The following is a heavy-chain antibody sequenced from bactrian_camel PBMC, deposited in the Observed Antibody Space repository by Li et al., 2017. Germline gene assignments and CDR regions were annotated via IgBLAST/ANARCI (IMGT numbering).Heavy chain of an antibody. Sequence: HVQLVESGGGLVQPGGSITLSCAASGFTFSSKGMMWARQAPGKGLEWVAGIYGDGSNTNYADSVKGRFTISRDNAKNTVYLQMNSLKSEDTAVYYCVRIYSDYLAFGYWGQGTQVTVS. V-gene: IGHV3S6*01. CDR2: IYGDGSNT. J-gene: IGHJ6*01. D-gene: IGHD4*01. CDR3: VRIYSDYLAFGY. CDR1: GFTFSSKG.